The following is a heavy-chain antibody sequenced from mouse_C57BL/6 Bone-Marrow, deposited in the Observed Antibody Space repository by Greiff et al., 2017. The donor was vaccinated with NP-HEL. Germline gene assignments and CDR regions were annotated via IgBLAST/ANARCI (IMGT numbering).Heavy chain of an antibody. Sequence: EVMLVESGGGLVKPGGSLKLSCAASGFTFSSYAMSWVRQTPEKRLEWVATISDGGSYTYSPDNVKGRFTISRDNAKNNLYLQMSHLKSEDTAMYCCARSPLLLYYAMDYWGQGTSVTVSS. CDR3: ARSPLLLYYAMDY. D-gene: IGHD2-10*01. V-gene: IGHV5-4*03. J-gene: IGHJ4*01. CDR1: GFTFSSYA. CDR2: ISDGGSYT.